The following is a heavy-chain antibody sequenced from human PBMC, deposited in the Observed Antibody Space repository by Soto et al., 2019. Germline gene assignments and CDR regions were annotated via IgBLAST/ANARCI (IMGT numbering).Heavy chain of an antibody. CDR2: IDWDDDK. J-gene: IGHJ6*02. V-gene: IGHV2-70*01. Sequence: SVLTLDKPSEAHAMSCNFSGFPISNNGMCVTWNRQPPGKALEWLALIDWDDDKYYSTSLKTRLTISKDTSKNQVVLTMTNMDPVDTATYYCARLYLDANDYGGNSAYYGMDVWGQGTTVTVSS. D-gene: IGHD4-17*01. CDR1: GFPISNNGMC. CDR3: ARLYLDANDYGGNSAYYGMDV.